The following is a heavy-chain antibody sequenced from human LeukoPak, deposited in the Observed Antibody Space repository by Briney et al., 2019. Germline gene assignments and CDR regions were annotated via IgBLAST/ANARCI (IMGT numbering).Heavy chain of an antibody. V-gene: IGHV1-18*01. CDR2: ISAYNGNT. Sequence: ASVKVSCKASGYTFTSYGISWVRQAPGQRLEWMGWISAYNGNTNYAQKLQGRVTMTTDTSTSTAYMELRSLRSDDTAVYYCARDNYDILTGYYSYGFDYWGQGTLVTVSS. D-gene: IGHD3-9*01. J-gene: IGHJ4*02. CDR1: GYTFTSYG. CDR3: ARDNYDILTGYYSYGFDY.